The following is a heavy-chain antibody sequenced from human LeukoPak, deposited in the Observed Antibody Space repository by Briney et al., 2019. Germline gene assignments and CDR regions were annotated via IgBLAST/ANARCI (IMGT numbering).Heavy chain of an antibody. V-gene: IGHV3-23*01. CDR1: GFGFTIYY. Sequence: GGSLGLSCAASGFGFTIYYMAWVRQTPAKGLDWVSSITGNGISTYYADSVKGRFTISRDNSRNTLYLQLTSLRLEDTAMYFCAKAGPYSGAYFFDQWGPGTLVTVSS. J-gene: IGHJ4*02. D-gene: IGHD1-26*01. CDR2: ITGNGIST. CDR3: AKAGPYSGAYFFDQ.